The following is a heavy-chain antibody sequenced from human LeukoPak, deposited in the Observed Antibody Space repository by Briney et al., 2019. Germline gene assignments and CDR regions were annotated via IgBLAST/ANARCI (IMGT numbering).Heavy chain of an antibody. CDR2: IKQDGSEK. Sequence: GGSPRLSCAASGFTFSDYWMTWVRQAPGKGLEWVANIKQDGSEKYYVASVKDRFTISRDNAENSLFLQMNSLKAEDTAVYYCARDGNLFYWGQGTLVTVSS. CDR1: GFTFSDYW. CDR3: ARDGNLFY. J-gene: IGHJ4*02. D-gene: IGHD1-26*01. V-gene: IGHV3-7*01.